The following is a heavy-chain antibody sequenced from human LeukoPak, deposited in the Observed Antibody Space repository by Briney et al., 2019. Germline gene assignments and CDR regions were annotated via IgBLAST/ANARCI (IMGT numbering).Heavy chain of an antibody. CDR3: ARAQGSYYHYYMDV. J-gene: IGHJ6*03. CDR1: GYTFTSNY. D-gene: IGHD1-26*01. CDR2: ISPSGGST. V-gene: IGHV1-46*01. Sequence: GASVKVSCKAFGYTFTSNYMHWVRQAPGQGPEWMGVISPSGGSTTYAQKFQGRVTLTRDMSTSTDYLELSSLSSEDTAVYYCARAQGSYYHYYMDVWGKGTTVTVSS.